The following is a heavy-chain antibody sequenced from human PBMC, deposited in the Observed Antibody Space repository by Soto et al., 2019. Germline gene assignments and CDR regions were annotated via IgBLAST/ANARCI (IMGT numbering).Heavy chain of an antibody. CDR2: IIPIFGTA. V-gene: IGHV1-69*13. Sequence: ASVKVSCKASGGTFSSYAISWVRQAPGQGLEWMGGIIPIFGTANYAQKFQGRVTITADESTSTAYMELSSLRSEDTAVYYRARVTGYRYFDYWGQGTLVTVSS. D-gene: IGHD5-18*01. CDR1: GGTFSSYA. CDR3: ARVTGYRYFDY. J-gene: IGHJ4*02.